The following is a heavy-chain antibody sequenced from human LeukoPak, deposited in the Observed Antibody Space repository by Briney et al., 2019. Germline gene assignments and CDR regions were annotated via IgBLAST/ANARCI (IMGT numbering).Heavy chain of an antibody. D-gene: IGHD3-3*01. J-gene: IGHJ4*02. CDR1: GYSISSTYY. CDR3: ASFGSPGY. Sequence: KPSETLSLTCTVSGYSISSTYYWGWIRRPPGKGLEWIGSIFHTGSTYYSPSLKSRVTMSVHTSNNQFSLKLTSVTAADTAFYCASFGSPGYWGQGILVTVSS. CDR2: IFHTGST. V-gene: IGHV4-38-2*02.